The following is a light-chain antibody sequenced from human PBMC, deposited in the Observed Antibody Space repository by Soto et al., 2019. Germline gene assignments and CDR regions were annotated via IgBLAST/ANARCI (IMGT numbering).Light chain of an antibody. CDR2: DAS. CDR1: QSVSRN. J-gene: IGKJ1*01. CDR3: QQRSNWPRT. V-gene: IGKV3-11*01. Sequence: EIVLTQSPATLCLSPGERATLSCRASQSVSRNLAWYQQKPGQAPRLLIYDASNRATGIPARFSGSGSVTDFTLTISSLEPEDFAVYYCQQRSNWPRTFGQGTKVDIK.